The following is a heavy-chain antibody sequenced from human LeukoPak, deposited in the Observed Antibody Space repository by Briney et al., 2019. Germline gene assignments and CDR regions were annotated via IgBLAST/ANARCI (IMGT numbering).Heavy chain of an antibody. CDR3: AKGSPAILYYCMDV. V-gene: IGHV3-23*01. D-gene: IGHD2-21*01. J-gene: IGHJ6*03. CDR2: IIGTGAGT. CDR1: GFSFSNYV. Sequence: PGGSLRLSCAASGFSFSNYVMTWVRQAPGQGLEWVSAIIGTGAGTYYADSVKGRFTISRDNSKNTLYLQMNSLRAEYTAVYYCAKGSPAILYYCMDVWGKGTTVTVSS.